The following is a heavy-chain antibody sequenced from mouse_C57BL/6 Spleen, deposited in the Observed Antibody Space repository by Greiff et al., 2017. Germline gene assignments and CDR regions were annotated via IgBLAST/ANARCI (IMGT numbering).Heavy chain of an antibody. CDR2: IDPGTGGT. Sequence: QVQLQQSGAELVRPGASVTLSCKASGYTFTDYEMHWVKQTPVHGLDWIGAIDPGTGGTDYNQKFKGKAILTADKSSSTADMELRSLTSEDSAVYYCTREGVYGGYSWFAYWGQGTLVTVSA. D-gene: IGHD2-3*01. V-gene: IGHV1-15*01. CDR1: GYTFTDYE. CDR3: TREGVYGGYSWFAY. J-gene: IGHJ3*01.